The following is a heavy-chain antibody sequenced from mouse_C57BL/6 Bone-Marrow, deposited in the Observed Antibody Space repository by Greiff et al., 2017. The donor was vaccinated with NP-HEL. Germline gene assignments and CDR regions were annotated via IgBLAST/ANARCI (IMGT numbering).Heavy chain of an antibody. D-gene: IGHD1-1*02. J-gene: IGHJ1*03. CDR2: IYPRSGNT. CDR3: ARRGGWYFDV. Sequence: VQLQQSGAELARPGASVKLSCKASGYTFTCYGISWVKQRTGQGLEWIGEIYPRSGNTYYNEKFKGKATLTADKSSSTAYMELRSLTSEDSAVYFCARRGGWYFDVWGTGTTVTVSS. CDR1: GYTFTCYG. V-gene: IGHV1-81*01.